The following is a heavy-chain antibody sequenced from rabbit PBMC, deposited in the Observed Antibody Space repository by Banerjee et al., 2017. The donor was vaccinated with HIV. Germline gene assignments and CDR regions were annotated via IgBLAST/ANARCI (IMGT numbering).Heavy chain of an antibody. CDR3: VSGQVVAGVSYYFNL. CDR2: IDPVFGST. CDR1: GFDFSSYG. D-gene: IGHD4-1*01. Sequence: QEQLVESGGGLVQPGGSLKLSCKASGFDFSSYGVSWVRQAPGKGPEWIGYIDPVFGSTYYASWVNGRFTISSHNAQNTLYLQLNSLTAADTATYFCVSGQVVAGVSYYFNLWGPGTLVTVS. J-gene: IGHJ4*01. V-gene: IGHV1S47*01.